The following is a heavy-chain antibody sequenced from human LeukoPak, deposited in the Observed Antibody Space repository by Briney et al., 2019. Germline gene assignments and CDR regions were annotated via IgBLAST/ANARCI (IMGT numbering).Heavy chain of an antibody. D-gene: IGHD3-9*01. V-gene: IGHV3-23*01. Sequence: GGSLRLSCVASGLTITNSPMSWVRQAPGKGLEWVSSIIETDGRTSYADSVRGRFTISRDNTKNTLFLQMNSLRTEDTALYYRAKMHHVPGPYFWGQGTLVTVSS. CDR1: GLTITNSP. J-gene: IGHJ4*02. CDR2: IIETDGRT. CDR3: AKMHHVPGPYF.